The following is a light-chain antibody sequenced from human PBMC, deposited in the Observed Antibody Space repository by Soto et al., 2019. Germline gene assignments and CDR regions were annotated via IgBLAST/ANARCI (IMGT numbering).Light chain of an antibody. CDR2: DVT. CDR3: TSYTTSSTYV. CDR1: SSDVGAYNY. J-gene: IGLJ1*01. Sequence: QAVVTQPASVSGSPGQSIAISCTGTSSDVGAYNYVFWYQQYPGKAPKLIIYDVTNRPSGVSDRFSGSKSVNTASLTISGLQAEDEADYYCTSYTTSSTYVFGTGTKVTVL. V-gene: IGLV2-14*01.